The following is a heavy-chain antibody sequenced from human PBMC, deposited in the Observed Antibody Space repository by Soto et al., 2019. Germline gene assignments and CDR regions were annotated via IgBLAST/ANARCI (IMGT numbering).Heavy chain of an antibody. CDR2: ISGRGDST. CDR1: GFTFSSYA. D-gene: IGHD1-26*01. CDR3: ARWLVGASGAPDY. V-gene: IGHV3-23*01. J-gene: IGHJ4*02. Sequence: PGGSLRLSCAASGFTFSSYAMSWVRQAPGKGLEWVSAISGRGDSTFYADSVKGRFTISRDNSKKTLFLQMNSLRAEDTAIYYCARWLVGASGAPDYWGQGTPVTVSS.